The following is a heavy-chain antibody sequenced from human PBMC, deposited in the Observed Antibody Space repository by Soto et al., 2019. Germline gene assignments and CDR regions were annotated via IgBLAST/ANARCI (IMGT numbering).Heavy chain of an antibody. CDR2: ISWNSGSI. Sequence: EVQLVESGGGLVQPGRSLRLSCAASGFTFDDYAMHWVRQAPGKGLEWVSGISWNSGSIGYADSVKGRFTISRDNAKNSLYLQMNSLRAEDTALYYCAKAEYYGDYYYYYYGMDVWGQGTTVTVSS. CDR1: GFTFDDYA. V-gene: IGHV3-9*01. J-gene: IGHJ6*02. CDR3: AKAEYYGDYYYYYYGMDV. D-gene: IGHD4-17*01.